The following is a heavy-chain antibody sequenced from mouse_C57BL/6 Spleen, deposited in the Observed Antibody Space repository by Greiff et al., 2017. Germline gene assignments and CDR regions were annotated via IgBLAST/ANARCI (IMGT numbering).Heavy chain of an antibody. CDR2: INPNNGGT. J-gene: IGHJ2*01. V-gene: IGHV1-26*01. Sequence: EVQLQQSGPELVKPGASVKISCKASGYTFPDYYMNWVKQSHGKSLEWIGDINPNNGGTSYNQKFKGKATLTVDKSSSTAYRELRSLTSEDSAVYYCARGDTTVVAPYYFDYWGQGTTLTVSS. CDR3: ARGDTTVVAPYYFDY. D-gene: IGHD1-1*01. CDR1: GYTFPDYY.